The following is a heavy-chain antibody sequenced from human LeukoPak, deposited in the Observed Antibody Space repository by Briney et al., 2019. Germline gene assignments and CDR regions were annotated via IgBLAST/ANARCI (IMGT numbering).Heavy chain of an antibody. CDR1: GGSISSYY. V-gene: IGHV4-59*01. CDR2: IYYSGST. J-gene: IGHJ4*02. CDR3: ARDRWISSYFDY. D-gene: IGHD4-23*01. Sequence: SETLSLTCTVSGGSISSYYWSWIRQPPGKGLEWIGYIYYSGSTNYNPSLKSRVTISVDTSKNQFSLKLSSVTAADTAVYYCARDRWISSYFDYWGQGTLVTVSS.